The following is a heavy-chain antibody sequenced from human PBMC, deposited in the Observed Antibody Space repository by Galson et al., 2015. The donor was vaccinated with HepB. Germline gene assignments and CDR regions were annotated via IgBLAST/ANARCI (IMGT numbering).Heavy chain of an antibody. CDR2: ISGSGGSI. V-gene: IGHV3-23*01. CDR1: GLTFSTYA. CDR3: AKFFSGTYYLDAFDI. J-gene: IGHJ3*02. Sequence: SLRLSCAASGLTFSTYAMSWVRQAPGKGLEWLSTISGSGGSIYYADSVKGRFAISRYNSKSTLYQQMNGLRAEDTAVYFCAKFFSGTYYLDAFDIWGHGTLVTVSS. D-gene: IGHD1-26*01.